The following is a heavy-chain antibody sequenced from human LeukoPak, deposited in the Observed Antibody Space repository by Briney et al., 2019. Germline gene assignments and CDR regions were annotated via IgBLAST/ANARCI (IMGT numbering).Heavy chain of an antibody. Sequence: SETLSLTCTVSGGSISSSSYYWCWIRQPPGKGLEWIGSIYYSGSTYYNPSLKSRVTISVDTSKNQFSLKLSSVTAADTAVYYCARSIVGASYYFDYWGQGTLVTVSS. CDR1: GGSISSSSYY. D-gene: IGHD1-26*01. V-gene: IGHV4-39*01. CDR3: ARSIVGASYYFDY. J-gene: IGHJ4*02. CDR2: IYYSGST.